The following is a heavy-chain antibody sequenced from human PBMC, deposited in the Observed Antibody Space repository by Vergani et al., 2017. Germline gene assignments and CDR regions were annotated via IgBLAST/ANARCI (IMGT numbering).Heavy chain of an antibody. J-gene: IGHJ4*02. CDR3: ARLAYGGNPESRHYFDY. V-gene: IGHV3-23*01. D-gene: IGHD4-23*01. Sequence: EVQLLESGGGLVQPGGSLRLSCAASGFTFSSYAMSWVRQAPGKGLEWVSAISGSGGSTYYADSVKGRFTISRDNSKNTLYLQMNSLGDEDTAVYYCARLAYGGNPESRHYFDYWGQGTLVTVSS. CDR2: ISGSGGST. CDR1: GFTFSSYA.